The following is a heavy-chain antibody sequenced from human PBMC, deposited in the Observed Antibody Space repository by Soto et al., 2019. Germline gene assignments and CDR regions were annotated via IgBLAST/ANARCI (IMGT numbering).Heavy chain of an antibody. J-gene: IGHJ3*02. CDR3: AKTTDGWFSAFEI. V-gene: IGHV3-23*01. Sequence: EVQLLESGGGLVQPGGSLRLSCAASGFIFSSYAISWVRQAPGKGLEWVSAISGSGTTAYYADSVKGRFTFSIDNSKKTMYLQMNSLRAEDTAVYYCAKTTDGWFSAFEIWGQGTMVTVSS. D-gene: IGHD6-19*01. CDR2: ISGSGTTA. CDR1: GFIFSSYA.